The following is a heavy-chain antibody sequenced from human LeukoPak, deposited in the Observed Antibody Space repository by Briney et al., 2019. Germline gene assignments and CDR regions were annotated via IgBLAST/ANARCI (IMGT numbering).Heavy chain of an antibody. D-gene: IGHD3-10*01. CDR2: INPNSGGT. Sequence: ASVKVSCKASGYTFTGYYMHWVRQAPRQGLEWMGWINPNSGGTNYAQKFQGRVTMTRDTSISTAYMELSRLRSDDTAVYYCARGIRITMVRGVIITREFAPGGQGTLVTVSS. CDR1: GYTFTGYY. V-gene: IGHV1-2*02. CDR3: ARGIRITMVRGVIITREFAP. J-gene: IGHJ5*02.